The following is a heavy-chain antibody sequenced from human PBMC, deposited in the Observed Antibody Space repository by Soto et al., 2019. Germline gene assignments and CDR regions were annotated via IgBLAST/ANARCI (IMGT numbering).Heavy chain of an antibody. CDR2: IKSKTDGGTT. J-gene: IGHJ6*02. D-gene: IGHD3-10*01. Sequence: EVQLVESGGGLVKPGGSLRLSCAASGFTFSNAWMSWVRQAPGKGLEWVGRIKSKTDGGTTGYAAPVKGRFTISRDESKNTRYLQMNSLKTEDTAVYYCTTGLYGSGSSGGMDVWGQGTTVTVSS. CDR1: GFTFSNAW. V-gene: IGHV3-15*01. CDR3: TTGLYGSGSSGGMDV.